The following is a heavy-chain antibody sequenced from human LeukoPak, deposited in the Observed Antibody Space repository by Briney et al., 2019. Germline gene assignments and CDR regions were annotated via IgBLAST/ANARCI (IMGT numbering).Heavy chain of an antibody. D-gene: IGHD4-23*01. CDR3: ARDRGDDYGGNSYDY. J-gene: IGHJ4*02. CDR1: GFAFSSYG. V-gene: IGHV3-30*02. Sequence: GESLRLSCAVSGFAFSSYGMHWVRQAPGKGPEWLAFIRFDGTKTYYADSVKGRFTISRDNAKNSLYLQMNSLRAEDTAVYYCARDRGDDYGGNSYDYWGQGTLVTVSS. CDR2: IRFDGTKT.